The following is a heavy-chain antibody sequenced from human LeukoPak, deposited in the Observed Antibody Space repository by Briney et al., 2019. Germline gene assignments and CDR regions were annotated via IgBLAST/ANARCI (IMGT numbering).Heavy chain of an antibody. V-gene: IGHV4-59*01. J-gene: IGHJ4*02. CDR1: GGSISNYY. Sequence: KPSETLSLTCTVSGGSISNYYWNWIRQPPGKGLEWIGYIYYSGSTNYNPSLKSRVTISVDMPKNQFSLKLSSVTAADTAVYYCARDARPYSSGYYFDYWGQGTLVTVSS. D-gene: IGHD6-19*01. CDR3: ARDARPYSSGYYFDY. CDR2: IYYSGST.